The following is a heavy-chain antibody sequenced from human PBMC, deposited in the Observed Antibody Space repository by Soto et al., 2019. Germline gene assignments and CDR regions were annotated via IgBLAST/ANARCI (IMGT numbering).Heavy chain of an antibody. J-gene: IGHJ4*02. CDR1: GFSLTTFP. V-gene: IGHV3-23*01. Sequence: GGPLRLSCAASGFSLTTFPMTWFRQAPGRGLEWVSSISRSGDNTYYADSVKGRFTISRDNSKNTLYLQMNSLRADDTAVYYCAKPIATDFDYWGPGTLVTVSS. CDR2: ISRSGDNT. CDR3: AKPIATDFDY. D-gene: IGHD1-26*01.